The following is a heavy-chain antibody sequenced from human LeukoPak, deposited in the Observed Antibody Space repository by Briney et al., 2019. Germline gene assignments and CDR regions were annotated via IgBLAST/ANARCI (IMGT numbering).Heavy chain of an antibody. CDR1: GFTFSSYS. J-gene: IGHJ3*02. Sequence: GGSLRLSCAASGFTFSSYSMNWVRQAPGKGLEWVSSISSSSSYIYYADSVQGRFTFSRDNARNSVSLQMNSLRAEDTAVYYCVRERNVYDSTGYYGHDSFDIWGQGTMVTVSS. CDR3: VRERNVYDSTGYYGHDSFDI. V-gene: IGHV3-21*01. CDR2: ISSSSSYI. D-gene: IGHD3-22*01.